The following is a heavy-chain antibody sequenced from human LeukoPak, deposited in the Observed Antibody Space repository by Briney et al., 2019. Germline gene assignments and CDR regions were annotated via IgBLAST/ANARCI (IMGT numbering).Heavy chain of an antibody. J-gene: IGHJ4*02. CDR1: GASTASHY. CDR2: MFDTVST. V-gene: IGHV4-59*11. Sequence: PSETLSLTCTVSGASTASHYWTWLRQPPGKELEWIAYMFDTVSTKSNPSLKSRLTLSVDTSKKQLSLRLSSVTAADTAVYYRATIKRGSTYGYFDFWGQGIKVTVSS. CDR3: ATIKRGSTYGYFDF. D-gene: IGHD5-18*01.